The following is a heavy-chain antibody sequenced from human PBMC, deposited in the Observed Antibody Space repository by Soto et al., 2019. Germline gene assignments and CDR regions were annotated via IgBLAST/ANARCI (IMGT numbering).Heavy chain of an antibody. D-gene: IGHD3-10*02. CDR1: GGSLNGYY. Sequence: QVQLQQWGAGLLEPSETLFLTCAVYGGSLNGYYWSLIRQAPGKGLEWIGEIDHGGSANYNPSLKSRAIMSVDSSKRQLSLTLTSVTAADTAVYYCARNVPGADYYYMDVWGEVTTVTVSS. V-gene: IGHV4-34*01. CDR2: IDHGGSA. J-gene: IGHJ6*03. CDR3: ARNVPGADYYYMDV.